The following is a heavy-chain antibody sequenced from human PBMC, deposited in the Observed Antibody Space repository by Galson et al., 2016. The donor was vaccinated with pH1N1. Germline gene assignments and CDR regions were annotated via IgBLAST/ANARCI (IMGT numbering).Heavy chain of an antibody. Sequence: QSGAEVKKPGESLKISCQGSGYSFSSHWIGWVRQMPGKGLEWMGIIYPGDSDTKYSPSFQGQVTFSAEKSINTAYLQWSSLKASDTAMYFCARRSAVAGVDCWGQGTLGTVSS. D-gene: IGHD6-19*01. CDR1: GYSFSSHW. CDR2: IYPGDSDT. J-gene: IGHJ4*02. V-gene: IGHV5-51*01. CDR3: ARRSAVAGVDC.